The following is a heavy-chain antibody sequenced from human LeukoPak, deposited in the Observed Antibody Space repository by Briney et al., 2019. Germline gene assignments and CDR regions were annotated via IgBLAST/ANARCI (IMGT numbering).Heavy chain of an antibody. CDR3: ASEFYDSSGYSFDY. CDR1: GFTFSSYW. D-gene: IGHD3-22*01. Sequence: GGSLRLSCAASGFTFSSYWMSWVRQAPGKGLEWVAVISYDGSNKYYADSVKGRFTISRDNSKNTLYLQMNSLRAEDTAVYYCASEFYDSSGYSFDYWGQGTLVTVSS. V-gene: IGHV3-30-3*01. J-gene: IGHJ4*02. CDR2: ISYDGSNK.